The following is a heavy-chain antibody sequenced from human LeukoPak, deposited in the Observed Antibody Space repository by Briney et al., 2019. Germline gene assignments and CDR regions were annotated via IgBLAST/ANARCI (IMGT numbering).Heavy chain of an antibody. J-gene: IGHJ4*02. CDR2: ISSSGSTI. CDR3: ARDRLKSGSYYFDY. V-gene: IGHV3-11*04. Sequence: GGSLRLSCAASGFTFSDYYMSWIRQAPGKGLEWVSYISSSGSTIYYADSVKGRFTISRGNAKNSLYLQMNSLRAEDTAVYYCARDRLKSGSYYFDYWGQGTLVTVSS. D-gene: IGHD1-26*01. CDR1: GFTFSDYY.